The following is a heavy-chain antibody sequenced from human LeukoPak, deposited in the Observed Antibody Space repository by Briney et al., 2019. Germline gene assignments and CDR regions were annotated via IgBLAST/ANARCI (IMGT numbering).Heavy chain of an antibody. J-gene: IGHJ6*03. CDR1: GGSLSGGGYY. Sequence: SQTLSLTCTVFGGSLSGGGYYWSWIRQHPGKGLEWIGYIYYSGSTYYNPSLKSRLTISVDTSKNQFSLKLSSLTAADTAVYYCARVVSNGSGSSPSDYYYMDVWGNGTTVTVSS. V-gene: IGHV4-31*03. CDR3: ARVVSNGSGSSPSDYYYMDV. D-gene: IGHD3-10*01. CDR2: IYYSGST.